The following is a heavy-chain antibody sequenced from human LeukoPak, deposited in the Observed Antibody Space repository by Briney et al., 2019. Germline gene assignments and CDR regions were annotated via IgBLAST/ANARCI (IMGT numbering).Heavy chain of an antibody. CDR1: GGSISSYY. D-gene: IGHD2-2*01. V-gene: IGHV4-4*07. CDR2: IYTSGST. Sequence: SETLYLTCAVSGGSISSYYWSWIRQPAGKGLEWIGRIYTSGSTNYNPSLKSRVTMSVDTSKNQFSLKLSSVTAADTAVYYCARVGNIVVGDYCYMDVWGKGTTVTVSS. J-gene: IGHJ6*03. CDR3: ARVGNIVVGDYCYMDV.